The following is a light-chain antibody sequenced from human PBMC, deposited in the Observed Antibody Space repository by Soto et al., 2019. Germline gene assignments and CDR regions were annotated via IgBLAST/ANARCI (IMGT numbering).Light chain of an antibody. V-gene: IGKV1-12*01. CDR2: GAS. CDR3: QQTNTYLPLT. CDR1: QGISSW. J-gene: IGKJ4*01. Sequence: DIQMTQSPSSVSASVGDRVTITCRASQGISSWLAWYQQQPGKAPKLLIYGASSLQSGVPSRFSGGGSGTHFTLIISSLQPEDFATYYCQQTNTYLPLTFGRGTKVEI.